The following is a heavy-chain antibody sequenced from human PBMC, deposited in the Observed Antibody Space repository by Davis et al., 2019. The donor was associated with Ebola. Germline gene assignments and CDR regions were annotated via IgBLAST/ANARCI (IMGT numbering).Heavy chain of an antibody. CDR2: INHSGST. Sequence: PSETLSLTCAVYGGSFSGYYWSWIRQPPGKGLEWIGEINHSGSTNYNPSLKSRVTISVDTSKNQFSLKLSSVTAADTAVYYCARDVEAWSSGWYTDPPHWFDPWGQGTLVTVSS. D-gene: IGHD6-19*01. V-gene: IGHV4-34*01. J-gene: IGHJ5*02. CDR3: ARDVEAWSSGWYTDPPHWFDP. CDR1: GGSFSGYY.